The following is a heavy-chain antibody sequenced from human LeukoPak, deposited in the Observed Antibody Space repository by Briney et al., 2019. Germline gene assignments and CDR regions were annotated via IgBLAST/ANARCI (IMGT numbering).Heavy chain of an antibody. J-gene: IGHJ4*01. CDR1: GYSFNTLF. Sequence: GASVKVSCKASGYSFNTLFMHWVRQAPGQGLEWLGIMSPGGGWTHYAQKFQGRVAMTWDTSTSTVYMELSSLTSEDTAVYYCARSIIVDNPHFDFWGLGTLVTVSS. CDR2: MSPGGGWT. V-gene: IGHV1-46*02. CDR3: ARSIIVDNPHFDF. D-gene: IGHD3-22*01.